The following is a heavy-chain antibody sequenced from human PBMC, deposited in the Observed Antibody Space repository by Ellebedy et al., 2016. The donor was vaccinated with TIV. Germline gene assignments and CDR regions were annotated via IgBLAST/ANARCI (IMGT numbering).Heavy chain of an antibody. CDR3: ARDIGGANSDY. Sequence: MPGGSLRLSCAVYGGSFSGYYWTWIRQPPGKGLEWIGEITHSGRTTYHPSLKSRVIMSVDTSKNQFSLKLSSVTAADTAVYYCARDIGGANSDYWGQGTLVTVSS. CDR1: GGSFSGYY. D-gene: IGHD4/OR15-4a*01. V-gene: IGHV4-34*01. J-gene: IGHJ4*02. CDR2: ITHSGRT.